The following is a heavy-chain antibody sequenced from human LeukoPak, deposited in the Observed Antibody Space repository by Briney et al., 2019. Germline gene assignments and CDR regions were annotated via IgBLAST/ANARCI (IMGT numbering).Heavy chain of an antibody. CDR2: ISSNGGST. CDR1: GFTFSSSE. J-gene: IGHJ3*02. CDR3: ARDEGIGAFDI. D-gene: IGHD6-13*01. V-gene: IGHV3-64*01. Sequence: GGSLRLSCAASGFTFSSSEMNWVRQAPGKGLEYVSAISSNGGSTYYANSVKGRFTISRDNSKNTLYLQMNSLRAEDTAVYYCARDEGIGAFDIWGQGTMVTVSS.